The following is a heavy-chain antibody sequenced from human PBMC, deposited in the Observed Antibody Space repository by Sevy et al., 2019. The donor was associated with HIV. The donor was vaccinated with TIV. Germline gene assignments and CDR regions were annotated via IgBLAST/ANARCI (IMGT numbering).Heavy chain of an antibody. J-gene: IGHJ4*02. D-gene: IGHD6-19*01. CDR3: AKPPDYSSGWFLD. CDR2: ITGSGAST. V-gene: IGHV3-23*01. Sequence: GGSLRLSCAASGFTFSSYAMSWVRQAPGKGLEWVSLITGSGASTYYADSLKGRLTISGANSKNTLYLQMTSLRAEDTAVYYCAKPPDYSSGWFLDWGQGALVTVSS. CDR1: GFTFSSYA.